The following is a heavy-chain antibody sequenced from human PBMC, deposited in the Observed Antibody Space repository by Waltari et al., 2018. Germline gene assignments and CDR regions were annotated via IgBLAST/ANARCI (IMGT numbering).Heavy chain of an antibody. J-gene: IGHJ6*02. CDR1: GGPISNYY. Sequence: QVHLQESGPGLVRPSETLSLTCTVSGGPISNYYWNWIRQPPGKGLEWIGPIYYTGSSNYRPSLTSRITLSVAMSANQFSLGLTSVTEADTAMYYCTRGGWKTTDYGMDVWGQGTTVVVSS. V-gene: IGHV4-59*01. D-gene: IGHD1-1*01. CDR3: TRGGWKTTDYGMDV. CDR2: IYYTGSS.